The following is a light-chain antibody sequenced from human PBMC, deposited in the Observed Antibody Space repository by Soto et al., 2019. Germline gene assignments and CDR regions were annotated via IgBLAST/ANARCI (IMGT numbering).Light chain of an antibody. Sequence: QLVLTHSPSASASLGASVKLTCTLSSGHSSYAIAWHQQHPEKGPRYLMKLNSAGSHSKGDGIPDRFSGSSSGAERYLTISSLQSEDEADYYCQTWGTGIQVFGGGTKVTVL. V-gene: IGLV4-69*01. J-gene: IGLJ2*01. CDR3: QTWGTGIQV. CDR1: SGHSSYA. CDR2: LNSAGSH.